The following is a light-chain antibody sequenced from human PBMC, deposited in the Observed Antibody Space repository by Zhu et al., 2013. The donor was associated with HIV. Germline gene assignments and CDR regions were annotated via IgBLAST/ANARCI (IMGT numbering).Light chain of an antibody. J-gene: IGKJ1*01. Sequence: EIVMTQSPATLPVSPGERVTLSCRASQSVSSSLAWYQQKPGQAPRLLIYGASTRATGIPARFSGSGSGTEFTLTISRLGPEDFAMYYCQHYGNSLWTFGQGTKVAIK. CDR2: GAS. V-gene: IGKV3-15*01. CDR1: QSVSSS. CDR3: QHYGNSLWT.